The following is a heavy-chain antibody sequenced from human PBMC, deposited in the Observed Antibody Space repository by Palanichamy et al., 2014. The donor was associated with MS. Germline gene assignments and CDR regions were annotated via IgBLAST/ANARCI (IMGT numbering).Heavy chain of an antibody. CDR1: GFTFSSYS. CDR3: ARDASLGGFDP. V-gene: IGHV3-48*01. Sequence: EVQLVESGGGLVQPGGSLRLSCAASGFTFSSYSMNWVRQAPGKGLEWVSYITSSSTTIYYADPVKGRFTISRDNAKNSLYLQMNSLRAEDTAVYFCARDASLGGFDPWGQGTLVTVSS. CDR2: ITSSSTTI. J-gene: IGHJ5*02.